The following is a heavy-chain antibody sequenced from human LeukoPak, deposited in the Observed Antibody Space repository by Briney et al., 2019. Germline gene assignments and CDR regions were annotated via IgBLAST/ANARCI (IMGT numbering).Heavy chain of an antibody. J-gene: IGHJ4*02. CDR2: ISGSGGSK. CDR1: GFTFSSYA. D-gene: IGHD2-2*01. Sequence: GGSLRLSCAASGFTFSSYAMRWVRQAPGKGLEWVSAISGSGGSKYYADSVKGRFTISRDNSKNTLYLQMNSLRAEDTAVYYCAKDEALVVPAAMSYWGQGTLVTVSS. V-gene: IGHV3-23*01. CDR3: AKDEALVVPAAMSY.